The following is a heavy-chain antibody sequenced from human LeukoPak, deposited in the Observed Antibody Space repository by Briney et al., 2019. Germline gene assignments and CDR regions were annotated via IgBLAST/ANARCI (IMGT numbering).Heavy chain of an antibody. D-gene: IGHD5-24*01. Sequence: GGSLRLSCAASGFTFSSYAMSWVRQAPGKGLEWVSAISGSGVSTYYADSVKGRFTISRDNSKNTLYLQMNSLRAEDTAVYYCARISSRDDYNLDYWGQGTLVTVSS. CDR2: ISGSGVST. CDR1: GFTFSSYA. CDR3: ARISSRDDYNLDY. J-gene: IGHJ4*02. V-gene: IGHV3-23*01.